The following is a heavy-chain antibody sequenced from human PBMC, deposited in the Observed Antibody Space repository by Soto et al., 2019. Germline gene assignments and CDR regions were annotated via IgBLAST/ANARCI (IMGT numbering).Heavy chain of an antibody. CDR2: IRSKAYAGTT. D-gene: IGHD3-10*02. J-gene: IGHJ2*01. CDR3: TRALFFFFRAEDGIRDVRSVSAFLLNRSSDL. V-gene: IGHV3-49*02. Sequence: PGKGLEWGGFIRSKAYAGTTEYAASVRGRFTISRDDSKSIAYLQMNSLKTEDTAVYYCTRALFFFFRAEDGIRDVRSVSAFLLNRSSDL.